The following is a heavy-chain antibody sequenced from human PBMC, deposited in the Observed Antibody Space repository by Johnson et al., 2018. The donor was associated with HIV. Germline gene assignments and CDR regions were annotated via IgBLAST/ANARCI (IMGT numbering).Heavy chain of an antibody. CDR3: GSLGDGHQKGAFEI. Sequence: VQLVESGGGLVQPGRSLRLSCAASGFTFKDYAMHWVRQAPGKGLEWVSGITWNSGKIDYGGSVKGRFTISRDNAKNSLYLQMNSLRVEDTAVYFCGSLGDGHQKGAFEIWGHGTMVTVSS. D-gene: IGHD3-10*01. V-gene: IGHV3-9*01. J-gene: IGHJ3*02. CDR2: ITWNSGKI. CDR1: GFTFKDYA.